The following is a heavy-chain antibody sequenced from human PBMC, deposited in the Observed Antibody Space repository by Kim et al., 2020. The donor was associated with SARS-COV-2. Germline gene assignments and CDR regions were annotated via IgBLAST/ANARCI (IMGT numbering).Heavy chain of an antibody. V-gene: IGHV4-39*01. CDR2: IYYSGST. CDR1: GGSISSSSYY. Sequence: SETLSLTCTVSGGSISSSSYYWGWIRQPPGKGLEWIGSIYYSGSTYYNPSLKSRVTISVDTSKNPFSLKLSSVTAADTAVYYCARPEREERCAAAGMGRGLLDNCGHGTPVTPSP. J-gene: IGHJ4*01. D-gene: IGHD6-13*01. CDR3: ARPEREERCAAAGMGRGLLDN.